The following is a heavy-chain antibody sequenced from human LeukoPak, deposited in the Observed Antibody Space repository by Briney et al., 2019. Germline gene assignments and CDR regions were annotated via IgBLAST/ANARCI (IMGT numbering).Heavy chain of an antibody. CDR1: GGSISSYY. CDR3: ARKEYSTLHFDY. J-gene: IGHJ4*02. Sequence: SETLSLTCTVSGGSISSYYWSWIRQPPGKGLEWIGYIYTSGSTNYNPSLKSRVNISVETSKNQFSRQLSSVTAADTAVYYCARKEYSTLHFDYWGQGTLVTVSS. CDR2: IYTSGST. D-gene: IGHD6-6*01. V-gene: IGHV4-4*09.